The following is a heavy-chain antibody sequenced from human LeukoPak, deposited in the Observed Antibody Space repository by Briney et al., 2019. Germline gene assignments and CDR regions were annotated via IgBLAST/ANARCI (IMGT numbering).Heavy chain of an antibody. CDR1: GFTFSSYS. D-gene: IGHD3-16*01. Sequence: GGSLRLSCAASGFTFSSYSMNWVRQAPGKGLEWVSYISSSSSTIYYADSVKGRFTISRDNAKNSLYLQMNSLRAEDTAVYYCAGDYRLSLLAFDIWGQGTMVTVSS. J-gene: IGHJ3*02. CDR2: ISSSSSTI. V-gene: IGHV3-48*04. CDR3: AGDYRLSLLAFDI.